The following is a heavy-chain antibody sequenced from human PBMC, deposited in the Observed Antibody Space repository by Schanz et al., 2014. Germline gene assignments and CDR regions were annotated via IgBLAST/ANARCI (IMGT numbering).Heavy chain of an antibody. CDR1: GFTFSNYG. CDR3: ARLGITGTTVFY. V-gene: IGHV3-33*01. D-gene: IGHD1-20*01. CDR2: IWHDGNNK. Sequence: QVQLVESGGGVVQPGRSLRLSCAASGFTFSNYGMHWVRQAPGKGLEWVAVIWHDGNNKYYADSVKGRFTISRDNSKNTLYLQMNSLRGEDTAVYYCARLGITGTTVFYWGQGTLVTVSS. J-gene: IGHJ4*02.